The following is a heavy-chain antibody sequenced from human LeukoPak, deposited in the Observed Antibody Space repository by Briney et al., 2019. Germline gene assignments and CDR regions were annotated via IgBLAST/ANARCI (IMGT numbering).Heavy chain of an antibody. V-gene: IGHV1-69*01. Sequence: SPWVSSKPSRGTSTNYAISWVRQAPGQGLERMLGITTTFGTATYAHRFQVRVTITADQSTITSPKGLCSLRSEDTAGYYCARWAGYCSITNCYTAFDFWGQGTLVTVSS. D-gene: IGHD2-2*02. CDR2: ITTTFGTA. J-gene: IGHJ4*02. CDR3: ARWAGYCSITNCYTAFDF. CDR1: RGTSTNYA.